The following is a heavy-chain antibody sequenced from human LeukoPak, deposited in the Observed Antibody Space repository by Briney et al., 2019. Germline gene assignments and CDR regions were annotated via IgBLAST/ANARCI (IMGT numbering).Heavy chain of an antibody. D-gene: IGHD2-8*01. CDR2: IKQDGSEH. Sequence: GGSLRLSCAASGLTFSSYWMSWVRQAPGKGLEWVANIKQDGSEHYYVDSVKGRSTISRDNAKNSLYLQMNSLRAEDTAVYYCARDAYTNTRRYDHWGQGTLVTVSS. V-gene: IGHV3-7*04. CDR1: GLTFSSYW. J-gene: IGHJ4*02. CDR3: ARDAYTNTRRYDH.